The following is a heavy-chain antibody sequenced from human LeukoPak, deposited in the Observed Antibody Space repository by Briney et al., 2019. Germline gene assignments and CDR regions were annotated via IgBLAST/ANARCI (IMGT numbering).Heavy chain of an antibody. CDR3: ARDPYYYDSSGYYYFDYYGMDV. V-gene: IGHV3-23*01. D-gene: IGHD3-22*01. J-gene: IGHJ6*02. Sequence: PGGSLRLSCVVSGFTFSTSAMSWVRQAPGKGLEWVSGISESGGSTYYADSVKGRFTSSRDNSKNTLYLQMNSLRAEDTAVYYCARDPYYYDSSGYYYFDYYGMDVWGQGTTVTVSS. CDR2: ISESGGST. CDR1: GFTFSTSA.